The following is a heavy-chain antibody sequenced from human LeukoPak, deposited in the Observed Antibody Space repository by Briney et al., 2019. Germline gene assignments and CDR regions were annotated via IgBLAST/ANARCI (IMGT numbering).Heavy chain of an antibody. V-gene: IGHV4-59*08. CDR2: IYYTGST. D-gene: IGHD5-12*01. Sequence: KPSETLSLTCTVSGDSISSYYWNWLRQPPGKGLEWIGSIYYTGSTNYNPSLKSRVTMSVDTSKNQFSLTLSSVTAADTAVYYCARHPRYSGYDDWFDPWGQGALVTVSS. J-gene: IGHJ5*02. CDR1: GDSISSYY. CDR3: ARHPRYSGYDDWFDP.